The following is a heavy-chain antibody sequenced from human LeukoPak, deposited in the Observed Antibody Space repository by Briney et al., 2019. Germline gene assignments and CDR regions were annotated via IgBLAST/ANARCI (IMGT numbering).Heavy chain of an antibody. D-gene: IGHD3-22*01. V-gene: IGHV3-23*01. CDR1: GFTFSTYA. CDR3: AKKPAYYFDSSAYSKYDY. Sequence: PGGSLRLSCAASGFTFSTYAMSWVRQAPGKGLEWVSAISGSGVSTYYADSVKGRFTISRDNSKNTLYLQMNSLGAEDTAVYYCAKKPAYYFDSSAYSKYDYWGQGTLVTVSS. CDR2: ISGSGVST. J-gene: IGHJ4*02.